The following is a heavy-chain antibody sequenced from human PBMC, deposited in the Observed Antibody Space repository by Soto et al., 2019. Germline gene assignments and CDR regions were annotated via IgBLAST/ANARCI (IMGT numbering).Heavy chain of an antibody. CDR1: GGSISGSY. J-gene: IGHJ4*02. CDR2: VYYTGST. V-gene: IGHV4-59*01. Sequence: KPSETLSLTCSGSGGSISGSYLSFILHSPLKGLEWLGYVYYTGSTNYSPSLRSRVSISVDTSKNEFSLRLSSVTAADTAVYFCARSVAVPGAHIDYWGQGTQVTVSS. D-gene: IGHD6-19*01. CDR3: ARSVAVPGAHIDY.